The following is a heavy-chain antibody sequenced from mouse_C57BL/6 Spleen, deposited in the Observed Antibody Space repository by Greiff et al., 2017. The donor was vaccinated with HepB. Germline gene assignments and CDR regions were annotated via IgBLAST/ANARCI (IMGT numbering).Heavy chain of an antibody. J-gene: IGHJ4*01. Sequence: VQLQQSGTVLARPGASVKMSCKTSGYTFTSYWMHWVKQRPGQGLEWIGAIYPGNSDTSYNQKFKGKAKLTAVTSASTAYMELSSLTNEDSAVYYCTRKDGYYVNYAMDYWGQGTSVTVSS. D-gene: IGHD2-3*01. CDR3: TRKDGYYVNYAMDY. V-gene: IGHV1-5*01. CDR2: IYPGNSDT. CDR1: GYTFTSYW.